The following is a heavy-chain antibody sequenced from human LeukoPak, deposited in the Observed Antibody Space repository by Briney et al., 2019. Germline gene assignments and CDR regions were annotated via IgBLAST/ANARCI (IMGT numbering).Heavy chain of an antibody. CDR3: ARIMGVYDSSGYIGY. CDR1: GYTFTGYY. CDR2: INPNSGGT. Sequence: ASVKVSCKASGYTFTGYYMHWVRQAPGQGLEWMGWINPNSGGTNYAQKFQGRVTMTRDTSISTGYMELSRLRSDDTAVYYCARIMGVYDSSGYIGYWGQGTLVTVSS. J-gene: IGHJ4*02. V-gene: IGHV1-2*02. D-gene: IGHD3-22*01.